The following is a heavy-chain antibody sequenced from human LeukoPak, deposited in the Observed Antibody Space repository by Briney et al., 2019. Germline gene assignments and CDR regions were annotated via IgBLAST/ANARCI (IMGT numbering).Heavy chain of an antibody. D-gene: IGHD6-13*01. V-gene: IGHV3-7*01. Sequence: PGGSLRLSCAASGFTFSSYWMSWVRQAPGKGLEWVANIKQDGSEKYYVDSVKGRFTISRDNAKNSLYLQMNSLRAEDTAVYYCARDLIAAAGTVGLPDAFDIWGQGTMVTVSS. CDR3: ARDLIAAAGTVGLPDAFDI. CDR1: GFTFSSYW. CDR2: IKQDGSEK. J-gene: IGHJ3*02.